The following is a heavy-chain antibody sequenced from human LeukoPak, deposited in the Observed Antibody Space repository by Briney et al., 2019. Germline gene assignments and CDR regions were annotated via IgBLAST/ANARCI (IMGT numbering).Heavy chain of an antibody. J-gene: IGHJ4*02. D-gene: IGHD3-16*02. CDR2: IYYSGST. CDR3: ARGFETSYRYTFYY. Sequence: SETLSLTCTVSGGSISSYYWSWIRQRPGKGLEWIGYIYYSGSTNYNPSLKSRVTISVDTSKNQFSLKLSSVTAADTAVYYCARGFETSYRYTFYYWGQGTLVTVSS. V-gene: IGHV4-59*01. CDR1: GGSISSYY.